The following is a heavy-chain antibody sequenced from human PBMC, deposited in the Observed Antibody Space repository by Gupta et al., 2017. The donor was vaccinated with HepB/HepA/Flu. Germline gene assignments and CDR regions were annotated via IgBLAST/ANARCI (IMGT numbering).Heavy chain of an antibody. Sequence: EVQLVESGGGLVQPGGSLRLSCVASGFTFRNYEMIWVRQAPGEGLEWVSYIRSRAKAISYADSVKGRVTISRDNAQKSLYLQMSNLRAEDTAGDDCATFRDDGGQGTMVTVSS. CDR1: GFTFRNYE. J-gene: IGHJ4*02. V-gene: IGHV3-48*03. CDR2: IRSRAKAI. CDR3: ATFRDD. D-gene: IGHD3-3*02.